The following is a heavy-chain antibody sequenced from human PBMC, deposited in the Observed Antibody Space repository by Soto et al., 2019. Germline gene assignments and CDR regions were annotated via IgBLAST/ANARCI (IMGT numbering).Heavy chain of an antibody. CDR2: ISYDGSNK. D-gene: IGHD3-22*01. CDR1: GFTFSSYA. V-gene: IGHV3-30-3*01. J-gene: IGHJ4*02. CDR3: ARDSGSYYDSSGYSLPV. Sequence: PGGSLRLSCAASGFTFSSYAMHWVRQAPGKGLEWVAVISYDGSNKYYADSVKGRFTISRDNSKNTLYLQMNSLRAEDTAVYYCARDSGSYYDSSGYSLPVWGQGTMVTVYS.